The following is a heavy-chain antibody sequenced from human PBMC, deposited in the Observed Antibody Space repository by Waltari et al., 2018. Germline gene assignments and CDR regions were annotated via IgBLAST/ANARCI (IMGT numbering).Heavy chain of an antibody. J-gene: IGHJ4*02. V-gene: IGHV1-69*05. CDR2: IIPIFGTA. CDR1: GGTFSSYA. CDR3: ARGGIAAADLDY. D-gene: IGHD6-13*01. Sequence: QVQLVQSGAAVPKPGSSVKVSCKASGGTFSSYAISWVPQAPGQGLEWMGGIIPIFGTANYAQKFQGRVTITTDESTSTAYMELSSLRSEDTAVYYCARGGIAAADLDYWGQGTLVTVSS.